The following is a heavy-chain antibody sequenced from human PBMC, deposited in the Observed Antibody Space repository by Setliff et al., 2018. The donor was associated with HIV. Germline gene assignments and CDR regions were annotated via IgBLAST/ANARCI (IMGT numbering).Heavy chain of an antibody. V-gene: IGHV3-74*01. D-gene: IGHD2-21*02. CDR1: GFTFSSYW. CDR2: IHTAGDT. Sequence: GGSLRLSCVASGFTFSSYWIHWVRQAPGKGLMWVSLIHTAGDTIYADSVEGRFTISRETSTDTLYLQMSNLRVEDTAVYFCARAGVRWTGGDCYWCFDYWGQGTLGTVSS. CDR3: ARAGVRWTGGDCYWCFDY. J-gene: IGHJ4*02.